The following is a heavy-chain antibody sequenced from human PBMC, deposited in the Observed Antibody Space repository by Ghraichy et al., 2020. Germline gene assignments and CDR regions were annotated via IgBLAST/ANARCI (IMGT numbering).Heavy chain of an antibody. V-gene: IGHV3-23*01. CDR2: ISGSGGST. J-gene: IGHJ4*02. CDR3: AKGHDSGSYYIDYYFDQ. Sequence: GGSLRLSCAASKFSFNPYAMTWVRQAPGKGLEWVSSISGSGGSTYYADSVKGRFTISRDNSRNTLYLQMNSLSAEDTAVYYCAKGHDSGSYYIDYYFDQWGQGTLVTVSS. D-gene: IGHD3-10*01. CDR1: KFSFNPYA.